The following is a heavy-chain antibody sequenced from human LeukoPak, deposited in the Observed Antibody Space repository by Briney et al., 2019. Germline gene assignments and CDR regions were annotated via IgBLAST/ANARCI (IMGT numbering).Heavy chain of an antibody. J-gene: IGHJ6*02. V-gene: IGHV4-39*01. Sequence: SETLSLTCTVSGGSISSSSYYWGWIRQPPGKGLEWIGSNYYSGSTYYNPSLKSRVTISVDTSKNQSSLKLSSVTAADTAVYYCAIVVVPAAPEDQYYYYGMDVWGQGTTVTVSS. CDR3: AIVVVPAAPEDQYYYYGMDV. D-gene: IGHD2-2*01. CDR1: GGSISSSSYY. CDR2: NYYSGST.